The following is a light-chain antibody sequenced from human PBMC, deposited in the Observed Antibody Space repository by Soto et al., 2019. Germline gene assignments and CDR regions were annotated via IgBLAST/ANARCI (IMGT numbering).Light chain of an antibody. V-gene: IGLV7-46*01. CDR3: LLSYSGGRPV. CDR1: TGAVTSGHY. CDR2: DTS. J-gene: IGLJ2*01. Sequence: QAVVTQESSLTVSPGGTVTLTCGSSTGAVTSGHYPYWFQQNPGQAPRTLIYDTSNQHSWTPARFSGSLLGGKAALTLSGEQPEDEAEYYCLLSYSGGRPVFGGGTKLTVL.